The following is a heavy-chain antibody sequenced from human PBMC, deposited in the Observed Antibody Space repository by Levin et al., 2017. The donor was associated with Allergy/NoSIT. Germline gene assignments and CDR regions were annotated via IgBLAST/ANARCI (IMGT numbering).Heavy chain of an antibody. CDR1: GGSISSSSYQ. J-gene: IGHJ4*02. Sequence: SCTVSGGSISSSSYQWGWIRQPPGKGLEWIGNIYYSGSTSYNPSLKNRVTMSIDTSKNQLFLKLTSVTAAETAVYYCARVLSAISASGPEYLGQGILVTVSS. CDR3: ARVLSAISASGPEY. D-gene: IGHD6-13*01. V-gene: IGHV4-39*07. CDR2: IYYSGST.